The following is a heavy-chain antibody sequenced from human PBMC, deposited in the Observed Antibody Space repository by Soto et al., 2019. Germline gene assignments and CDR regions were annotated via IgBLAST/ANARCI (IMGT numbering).Heavy chain of an antibody. V-gene: IGHV3-48*01. CDR2: ISSSSTI. CDR1: GFTFSSYS. CDR3: ARHPERIAQIGWFDP. D-gene: IGHD6-13*01. Sequence: GGSLRLSCAASGFTFSSYSMNWVRQAPGKGLEWVSYISSSSTIYYTDSVKGRFAISRDNAKNSLYLQMNSLRAEDTAVYYCARHPERIAQIGWFDPWGQGTLVNVSS. J-gene: IGHJ5*02.